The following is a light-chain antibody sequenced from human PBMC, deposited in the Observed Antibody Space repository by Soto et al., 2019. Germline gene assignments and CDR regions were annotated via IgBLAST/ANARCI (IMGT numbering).Light chain of an antibody. CDR3: QQYNNWPPIT. Sequence: EIVMTRSPSTLSVSPGERATLSCRASQSVSSDLAWYQQKPGQAPRLLIYGASTRATGIPARFSGSGSGTEFTLTISSLQSEDFAVYYCQQYNNWPPITFGQGTRLEIK. V-gene: IGKV3-15*01. CDR1: QSVSSD. J-gene: IGKJ5*01. CDR2: GAS.